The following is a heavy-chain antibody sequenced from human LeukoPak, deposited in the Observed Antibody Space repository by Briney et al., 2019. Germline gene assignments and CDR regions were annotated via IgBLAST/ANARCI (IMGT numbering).Heavy chain of an antibody. CDR1: GFTFSSYA. CDR2: ISGTGGST. V-gene: IGHV3-23*01. Sequence: GGSLRLSCAASGFTFSSYAMSWVRQAPGKGLEWVSAISGTGGSTYYADSVKGRFTIPRDNSKNTLYLQMNSLRAEDTAVYYCAKDPESYYYDSSGSENWFDPWGQGTLVTVSS. CDR3: AKDPESYYYDSSGSENWFDP. J-gene: IGHJ5*02. D-gene: IGHD3-22*01.